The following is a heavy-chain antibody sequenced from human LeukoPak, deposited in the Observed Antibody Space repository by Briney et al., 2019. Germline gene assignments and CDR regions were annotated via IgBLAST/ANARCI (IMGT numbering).Heavy chain of an antibody. J-gene: IGHJ3*02. CDR1: GYTFTGYY. CDR2: INPNSGGT. CDR3: ARAPIYDILTGYLHAFDI. Sequence: ASVKVSCKASGYTFTGYYMHWVRQAPGQGLEWMGWINPNSGGTNYAQKFQGWVTMTRDTSISTAYMELSRLRSDDTAVYYCARAPIYDILTGYLHAFDIWGQGTMVTVSS. D-gene: IGHD3-9*01. V-gene: IGHV1-2*04.